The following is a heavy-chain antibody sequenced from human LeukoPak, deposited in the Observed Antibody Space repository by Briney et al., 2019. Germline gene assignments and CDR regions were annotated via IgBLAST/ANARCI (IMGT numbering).Heavy chain of an antibody. Sequence: SVKVSCKASGGTFSSYAISWVRQAPGQGLEWMGGIIPIFGTANYAQKFQGRVTITADESTSTAYMELSSLRSEDTAVYYCASREKEVVVVPAAIPASPWYFDLWGRGTLVTVSS. D-gene: IGHD2-2*02. V-gene: IGHV1-69*13. J-gene: IGHJ2*01. CDR3: ASREKEVVVVPAAIPASPWYFDL. CDR2: IIPIFGTA. CDR1: GGTFSSYA.